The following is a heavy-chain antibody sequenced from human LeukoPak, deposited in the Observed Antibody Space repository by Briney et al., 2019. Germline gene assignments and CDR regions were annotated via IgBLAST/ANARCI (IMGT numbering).Heavy chain of an antibody. J-gene: IGHJ3*01. CDR1: GITFSAYW. D-gene: IGHD5-24*01. CDR2: IHSDGSRT. CDR3: AKEMATIRAFDF. Sequence: GGSLRLSCAASGITFSAYWLHWVRQVPGKGLVWVSRIHSDGSRTSYADSVKGRFTIPRDNAKNTLYLQMNSLRAEDTAVYYCAKEMATIRAFDFWGQGTMVTVSS. V-gene: IGHV3-74*01.